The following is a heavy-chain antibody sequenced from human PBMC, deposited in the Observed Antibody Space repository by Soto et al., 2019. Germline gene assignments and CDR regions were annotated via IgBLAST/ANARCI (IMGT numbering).Heavy chain of an antibody. CDR3: ARRDTARYYYGMDV. Sequence: GGSLRLSCAASVFTFSSYGMHWVRQAPGKGLEWVAVIWYDGSNKYYADSVKGRFTISRDNSKNTLYLQMNSLRAEDTAVYYCARRDTARYYYGMDVWGQGTTVTVSS. V-gene: IGHV3-33*01. CDR2: IWYDGSNK. D-gene: IGHD5-18*01. CDR1: VFTFSSYG. J-gene: IGHJ6*02.